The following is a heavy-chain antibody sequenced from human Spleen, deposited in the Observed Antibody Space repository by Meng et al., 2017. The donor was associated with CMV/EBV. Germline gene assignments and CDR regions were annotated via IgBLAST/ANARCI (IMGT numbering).Heavy chain of an antibody. V-gene: IGHV4-39*07. CDR1: AGSISSRDYY. Sequence: SETLSLTCNVSAGSISSRDYYWGWIRQPPGKGLEWIGEIRHSGDITNYNPSLKSRVTISIDTSKKQFSLKLSAVTAADTAVYYCARQYSSSYYSDYWGQGTLVTVSS. D-gene: IGHD6-6*01. J-gene: IGHJ4*02. CDR3: ARQYSSSYYSDY. CDR2: IRHSGDIT.